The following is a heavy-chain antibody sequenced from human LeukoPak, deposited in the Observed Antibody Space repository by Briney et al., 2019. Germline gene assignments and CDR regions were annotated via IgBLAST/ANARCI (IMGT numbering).Heavy chain of an antibody. J-gene: IGHJ4*02. V-gene: IGHV1-18*01. Sequence: ASVKVSCKASGYTCTSYGISWVRQAPGQGLEWMGWISAYNGNTNYAQKLQGRVTMTTDTSTSTAYMELRSLRSDDTAVYYCARDFSGGYDRYGDHPYFDYWGQGTLVTVSS. CDR1: GYTCTSYG. CDR3: ARDFSGGYDRYGDHPYFDY. D-gene: IGHD5-12*01. CDR2: ISAYNGNT.